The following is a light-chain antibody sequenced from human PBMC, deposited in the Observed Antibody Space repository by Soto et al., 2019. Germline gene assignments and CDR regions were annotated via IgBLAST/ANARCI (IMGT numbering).Light chain of an antibody. V-gene: IGKV1-39*01. Sequence: DLQMTQSPSSLSASVGDRVTITCRASQSITYYLSWYQHKPGKAPKVLIYGASSLQSGVPSRFSGRGSGTDFTLTISSLQLEDLAIYYCQQNYITPLTFGGGTKVEI. CDR3: QQNYITPLT. CDR1: QSITYY. J-gene: IGKJ4*01. CDR2: GAS.